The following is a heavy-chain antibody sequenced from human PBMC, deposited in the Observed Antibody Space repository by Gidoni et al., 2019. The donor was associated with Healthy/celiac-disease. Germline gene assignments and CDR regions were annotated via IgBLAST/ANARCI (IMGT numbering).Heavy chain of an antibody. CDR3: AKDMDGDYENIDY. CDR1: GFAFEDYA. CDR2: ISWNSGSI. Sequence: EVQLVESGGGVVPPGRSLVRPGAASGFAFEDYAMHWVPRAPGKGLEWVSGISWNSGSIGYADSVKGRFTISRDNAKNSLYLQMNSLRAEDTALYYCAKDMDGDYENIDYWGQGTLVTVSS. D-gene: IGHD4-17*01. J-gene: IGHJ4*02. V-gene: IGHV3-9*01.